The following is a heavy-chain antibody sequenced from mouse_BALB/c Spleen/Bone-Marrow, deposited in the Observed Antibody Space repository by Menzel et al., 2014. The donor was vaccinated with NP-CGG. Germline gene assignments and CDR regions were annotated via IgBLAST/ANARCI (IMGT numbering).Heavy chain of an antibody. CDR2: IDTSDSYT. CDR1: GYTFTDYW. Sequence: QVQLQQSGAELVMPGASVKMSCKASGYTFTDYWMHWVKQRPGQGLEWIGAIDTSDSYTSYNQKFKGKATLTVDESSSTAYMQLSSLTSEDSAVYYCAFYYSNYGDYWGQGTTLTVSS. CDR3: AFYYSNYGDY. V-gene: IGHV1-69*01. D-gene: IGHD2-5*01. J-gene: IGHJ2*01.